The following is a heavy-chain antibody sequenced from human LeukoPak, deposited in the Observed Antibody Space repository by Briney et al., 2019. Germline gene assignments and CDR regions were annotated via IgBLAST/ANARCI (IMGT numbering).Heavy chain of an antibody. J-gene: IGHJ4*02. Sequence: GGSLRLSCVASGFTFSTYWMSWVRQAPGKGLEWVANLKQDGSEKYYVDSVKGRFTISRDNAKNSLYLQMDSLRVEDTAVYYCARDYSSSSELDYWGQGSLVTVSA. V-gene: IGHV3-7*01. D-gene: IGHD6-6*01. CDR1: GFTFSTYW. CDR2: LKQDGSEK. CDR3: ARDYSSSSELDY.